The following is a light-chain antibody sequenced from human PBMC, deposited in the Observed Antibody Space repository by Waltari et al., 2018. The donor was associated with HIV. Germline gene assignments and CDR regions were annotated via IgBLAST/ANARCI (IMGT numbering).Light chain of an antibody. CDR3: MQARQTPQT. CDR1: QSLLHGNGYNY. J-gene: IGKJ1*01. CDR2: LGS. Sequence: DIVLTQSPLSLPVTPGEPASISCRSSQSLLHGNGYNYVDWYLQKPGQSPQLLIYLGSNRASGVPDRFSGSGSGTDFTLKISRVEAEDVGVYYCMQARQTPQTLGQGTKVEIK. V-gene: IGKV2-28*01.